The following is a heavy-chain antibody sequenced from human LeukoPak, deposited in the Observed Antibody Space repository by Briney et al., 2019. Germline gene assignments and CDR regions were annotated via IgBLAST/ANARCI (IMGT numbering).Heavy chain of an antibody. Sequence: GGSLRLSCAASGFSFSGYVMHWVRQAPGKGLEWVAFIRGDGTQQYYADSVEGRFIISRDNSKNKVYLQMNSLRAEDTAVYYCAKDNGGYASDYWGQGTLVTVSS. CDR1: GFSFSGYV. V-gene: IGHV3-30*02. D-gene: IGHD5-12*01. CDR3: AKDNGGYASDY. CDR2: IRGDGTQQ. J-gene: IGHJ4*02.